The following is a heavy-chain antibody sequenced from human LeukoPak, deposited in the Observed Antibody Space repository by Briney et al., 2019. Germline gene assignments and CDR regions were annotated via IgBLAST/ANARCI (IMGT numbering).Heavy chain of an antibody. CDR1: GGSISSGNYY. J-gene: IGHJ5*02. V-gene: IGHV4-61*02. CDR2: IYPSGST. D-gene: IGHD2-2*01. Sequence: SETLSLTCTVSGGSISSGNYYWSWIRQPAGKGLEWIGRIYPSGSTNYNPSLTSRVTISVDTSKNQFSLKLSSVTAADTAVYYCARDGAYCSNPSCYNRFDPWGQGTLVTVSS. CDR3: ARDGAYCSNPSCYNRFDP.